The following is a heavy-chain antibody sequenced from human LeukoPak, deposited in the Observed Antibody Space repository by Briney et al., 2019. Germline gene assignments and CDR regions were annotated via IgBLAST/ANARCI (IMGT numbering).Heavy chain of an antibody. CDR1: GGTFSSYA. V-gene: IGHV1-69*13. J-gene: IGHJ5*02. CDR2: IIPIFGTA. D-gene: IGHD6-13*01. CDR3: ARGNSSSWYSGTWFDP. Sequence: SVKVSRKASGGTFSSYAISWVRQAPGQGLEWMGGIIPIFGTANYAQKFQGRVTITADESTSTAYMELSSLRSEDTAVYYCARGNSSSWYSGTWFDPWGQGTLVTVSS.